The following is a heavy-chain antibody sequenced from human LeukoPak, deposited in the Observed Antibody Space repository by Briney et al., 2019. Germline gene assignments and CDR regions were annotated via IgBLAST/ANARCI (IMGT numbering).Heavy chain of an antibody. CDR2: ISGSGDRT. D-gene: IGHD6-19*01. CDR3: AKDGDSYSSGWYHFDY. Sequence: SGGSLRLSXAASGFTFNSYAMTWVRQSPGKGLEWVSTISGSGDRTYYADSVKGRFTISRDNSKNTLYLQMNSLRAEDTAVYYCAKDGDSYSSGWYHFDYWGQGTLVTVSS. J-gene: IGHJ4*02. V-gene: IGHV3-23*01. CDR1: GFTFNSYA.